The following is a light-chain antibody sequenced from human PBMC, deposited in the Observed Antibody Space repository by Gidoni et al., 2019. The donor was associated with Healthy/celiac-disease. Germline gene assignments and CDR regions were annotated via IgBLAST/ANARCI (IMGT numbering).Light chain of an antibody. CDR3: QQYNSYSGT. CDR2: DFS. J-gene: IGKJ1*01. Sequence: DIQMTQSPSTLSASVGDRVTITCRASQSISSWLAWYQQKPGKAPQLLIYDFSSWESGVPSRFLVSGSGTEFTLTISSLQPDDFATYYCQQYNSYSGTFGQGTKVEIK. CDR1: QSISSW. V-gene: IGKV1-5*01.